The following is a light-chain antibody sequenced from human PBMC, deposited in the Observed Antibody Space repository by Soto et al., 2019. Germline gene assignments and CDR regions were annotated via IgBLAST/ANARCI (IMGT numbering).Light chain of an antibody. V-gene: IGKV3-20*01. CDR2: AAS. CDR3: QQFVSAPGFT. J-gene: IGKJ3*01. Sequence: EIVLTQSPGTLSLSPGERATLSCRASQSIKNRYLAWYQQKPGQAPRLLIYAASSRATGIPDRFSGSGSGTDFTLTISRLEPEDFAVYYCQQFVSAPGFTFGPGTKVDIK. CDR1: QSIKNRY.